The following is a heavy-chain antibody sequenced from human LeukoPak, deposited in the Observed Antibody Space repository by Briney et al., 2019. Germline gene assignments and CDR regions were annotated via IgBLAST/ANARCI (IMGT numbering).Heavy chain of an antibody. CDR2: ISYDGSNK. V-gene: IGHV3-30*04. CDR3: ASSESIAAARI. CDR1: GFTFSSYA. Sequence: GGSLRLSCAASGFTFSSYAMHWVRQAPGKGLEWVAVISYDGSNKYYADSVKGRFTISRDNSKNTLYLQMNSLRAEDTAVYYCASSESIAAARIWGQGTLVTVSS. D-gene: IGHD6-13*01. J-gene: IGHJ4*02.